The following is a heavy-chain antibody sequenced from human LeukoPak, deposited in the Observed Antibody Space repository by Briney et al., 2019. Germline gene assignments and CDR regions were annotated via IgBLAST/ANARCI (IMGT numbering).Heavy chain of an antibody. V-gene: IGHV4-61*02. Sequence: PSETLSLTCTVSGGSISSGSYYCSWIRQPAGKGLEWIGRIYTSGSTNYNPSLKSRVTMSVDTSKNQFSLKLSSVTAADTAVYYCARDVYYYDSSGYRLLDYWGQGTLVTVSS. CDR2: IYTSGST. J-gene: IGHJ4*02. D-gene: IGHD3-22*01. CDR3: ARDVYYYDSSGYRLLDY. CDR1: GGSISSGSYY.